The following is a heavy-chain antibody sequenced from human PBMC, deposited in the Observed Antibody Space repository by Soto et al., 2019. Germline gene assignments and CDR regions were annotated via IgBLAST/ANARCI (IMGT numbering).Heavy chain of an antibody. J-gene: IGHJ5*02. CDR3: ARGETYNRVGDRFDP. Sequence: EVQLVESGGGLVQPGGSLRLSCAASGFTFTNYWMSWVRQAPGKGLEWVANIKQDGSKKYYMDSGKGRFTISRDNAKNSLYLQMNSLRAEDTAVYYCARGETYNRVGDRFDPWGQGTLVTVSS. CDR2: IKQDGSKK. V-gene: IGHV3-7*05. D-gene: IGHD3-16*01. CDR1: GFTFTNYW.